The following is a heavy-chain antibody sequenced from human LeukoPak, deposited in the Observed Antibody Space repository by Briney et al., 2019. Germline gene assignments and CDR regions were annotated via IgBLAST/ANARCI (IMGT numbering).Heavy chain of an antibody. V-gene: IGHV4-34*01. Sequence: SETLSLTCAVYGGSFSRYYWSWIRQPPGKGLEWIGEINHSGSTNYNPSLKSRVTISVDTSKNQFSLKLSSVTAADTAVYFCARHLYSGYDRVFDYWGQGSLVTVSS. CDR3: ARHLYSGYDRVFDY. D-gene: IGHD5-12*01. CDR1: GGSFSRYY. CDR2: INHSGST. J-gene: IGHJ4*02.